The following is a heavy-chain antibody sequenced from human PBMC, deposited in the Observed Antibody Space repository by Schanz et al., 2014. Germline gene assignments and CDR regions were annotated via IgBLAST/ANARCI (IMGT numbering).Heavy chain of an antibody. J-gene: IGHJ4*02. D-gene: IGHD6-19*01. CDR1: GFSVGNKY. V-gene: IGHV3-23*04. Sequence: EVQLVESGGGLVQPGGSLRLSCAASGFSVGNKYMNWVRQAPGKGLEWVSAISGSGGSTYYADSVKGRFTISRDNAKSSLYLQMNSLRVEDTAVYYCAASSGWHPSTDYWGQGTLVTVSS. CDR3: AASSGWHPSTDY. CDR2: ISGSGGST.